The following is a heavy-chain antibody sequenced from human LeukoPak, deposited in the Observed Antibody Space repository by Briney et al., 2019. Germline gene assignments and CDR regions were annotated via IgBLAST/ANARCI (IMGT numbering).Heavy chain of an antibody. CDR1: GGSFSGYY. CDR3: ARDLWILTGYYGAFDI. J-gene: IGHJ3*02. Sequence: SETLSLTCAVYGGSFSGYYWSWIRQPPGKGLEWIGEINHSGSTNYNPSLKSRVTISVDTSKNQFSLKLSSVTAADTAVYYCARDLWILTGYYGAFDIWGQGTMVTVSS. D-gene: IGHD3-9*01. V-gene: IGHV4-34*01. CDR2: INHSGST.